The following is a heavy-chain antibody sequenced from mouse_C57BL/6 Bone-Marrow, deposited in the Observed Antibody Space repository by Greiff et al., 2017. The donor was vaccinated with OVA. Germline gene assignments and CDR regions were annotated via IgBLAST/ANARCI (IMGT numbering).Heavy chain of an antibody. CDR2: FHPYNDGT. J-gene: IGHJ2*01. CDR3: ARGTTGGGYFDY. V-gene: IGHV1-47*01. CDR1: GYTFTTYP. D-gene: IGHD1-1*01. Sequence: VQLQQSGAELVKPGASVKLSCKASGYTFTTYPIEWMKQTPGKSLEWIGTFHPYNDGTKYNEKFKGKATLTVEKSSSTVYLELSRLTSDDSAVYYCARGTTGGGYFDYWGQGTTLTVTS.